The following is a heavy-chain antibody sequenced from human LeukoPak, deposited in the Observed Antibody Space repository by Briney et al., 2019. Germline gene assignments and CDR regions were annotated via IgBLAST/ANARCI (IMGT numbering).Heavy chain of an antibody. D-gene: IGHD6-19*01. CDR3: ARVGYSSGWYFDY. V-gene: IGHV3-66*01. Sequence: GGSLRLSCAASGFTVSSNYMSWVRQAPGKGLEWVSVIYSGGSTYYADSVKGRFTISRDNAQKSLYLQMNSLRAEDTAVYYCARVGYSSGWYFDYWGQGTLVTVSS. CDR1: GFTVSSNY. CDR2: IYSGGST. J-gene: IGHJ4*02.